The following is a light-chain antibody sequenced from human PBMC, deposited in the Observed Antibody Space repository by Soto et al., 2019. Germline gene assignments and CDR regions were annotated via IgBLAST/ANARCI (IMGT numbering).Light chain of an antibody. V-gene: IGKV3-20*01. CDR1: QSVRSH. Sequence: IVMTQSPATLSVSPGEGVTLSCRASQSVRSHLAWYQQKPGQAPRLLIYGASSRATGIPDRFSGSGSGTDFTLTISRLEPEDFAVYYCQQYGSSPWTFGQGTKVDIK. CDR2: GAS. J-gene: IGKJ1*01. CDR3: QQYGSSPWT.